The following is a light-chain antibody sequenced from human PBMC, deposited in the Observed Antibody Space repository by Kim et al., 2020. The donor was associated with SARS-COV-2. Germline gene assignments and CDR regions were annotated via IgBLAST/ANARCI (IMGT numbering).Light chain of an antibody. J-gene: IGLJ1*01. CDR3: SSYAGSNNLV. Sequence: GKSVTSACAATTSDVGGYNYVAWNQQHPGKPPNFMIDEVSKRPSGVPDRFSGSKSGNTASLTVSGLQAEDEADYDCSSYAGSNNLVFGTGTKVTVL. CDR1: TSDVGGYNY. V-gene: IGLV2-8*01. CDR2: EVS.